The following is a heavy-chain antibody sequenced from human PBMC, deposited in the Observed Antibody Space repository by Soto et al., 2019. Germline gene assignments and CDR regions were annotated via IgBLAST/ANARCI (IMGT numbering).Heavy chain of an antibody. CDR1: GFTFNSYG. CDR3: AKGGAYCSGGSCYSSVIRAFEV. V-gene: IGHV3-23*01. CDR2: ISGSGTDT. D-gene: IGHD2-15*01. Sequence: ELQLLDSGGGLVQPGGSLRLSCVASGFTFNSYGMSWVRQAPGKGLEWVSGISGSGTDTYYADSVKGRFTTSRDNSKNIMYLQMNTLRAEDTAVYYCAKGGAYCSGGSCYSSVIRAFEVWGQGTMVTVSS. J-gene: IGHJ3*01.